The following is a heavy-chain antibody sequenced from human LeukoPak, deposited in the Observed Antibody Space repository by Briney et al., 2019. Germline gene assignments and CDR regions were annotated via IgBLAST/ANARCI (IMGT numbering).Heavy chain of an antibody. Sequence: PGGSLRLSCAASGFTFSDYYMSWIRQAPGKGLEWVSYISSSGNIIYSADSVKGRFTISRDNAKNSLYLQINSLRAEDTAVYYCARATAADPAMIYFDYWGQGTLVTVSS. J-gene: IGHJ4*02. V-gene: IGHV3-11*01. CDR2: ISSSGNII. D-gene: IGHD5-18*01. CDR3: ARATAADPAMIYFDY. CDR1: GFTFSDYY.